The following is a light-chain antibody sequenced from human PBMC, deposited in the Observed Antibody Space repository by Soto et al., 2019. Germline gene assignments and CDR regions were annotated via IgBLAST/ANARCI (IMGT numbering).Light chain of an antibody. CDR2: EVS. J-gene: IGLJ1*01. Sequence: QSALPQPASVSGSPGQSITISCTGTSSDVGSYNLVSWYQQHPGKAPKLMIYEVSKRPSGVSNRFSGSKSGNTASLTISGLQAADEADYYCCSYAGSSTFPYVFGTGTKVTVL. CDR1: SSDVGSYNL. CDR3: CSYAGSSTFPYV. V-gene: IGLV2-23*02.